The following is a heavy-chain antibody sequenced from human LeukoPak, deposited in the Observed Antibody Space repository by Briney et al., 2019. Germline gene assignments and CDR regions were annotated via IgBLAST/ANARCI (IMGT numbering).Heavy chain of an antibody. Sequence: ASVKVSCKASGYTFTSYDINWVRQATGQGLEWMGRINPNSGGTNYAQKFQGRVTMTRDTSISTAYMELSRLRSDDTAVYYCARDFPYCSSTSCYAWSISGSDYWGQGTLVTVSS. D-gene: IGHD2-2*01. V-gene: IGHV1-2*06. CDR1: GYTFTSYD. CDR2: INPNSGGT. CDR3: ARDFPYCSSTSCYAWSISGSDY. J-gene: IGHJ4*02.